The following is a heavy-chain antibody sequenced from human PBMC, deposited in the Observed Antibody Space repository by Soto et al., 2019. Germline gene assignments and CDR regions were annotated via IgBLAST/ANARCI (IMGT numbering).Heavy chain of an antibody. CDR3: ARAPTVAGTLGGLFSIDY. CDR2: INHSGST. V-gene: IGHV4-34*01. J-gene: IGHJ4*02. Sequence: SETLSLTCAVYGGSFSGYYWSWIRQPPGKGLEWIGEINHSGSTNYNPSLKSRVTISVDTSKNQFSLKLSSVTAADTAVYYCARAPTVAGTLGGLFSIDYWGQGTLVTVSS. D-gene: IGHD6-19*01. CDR1: GGSFSGYY.